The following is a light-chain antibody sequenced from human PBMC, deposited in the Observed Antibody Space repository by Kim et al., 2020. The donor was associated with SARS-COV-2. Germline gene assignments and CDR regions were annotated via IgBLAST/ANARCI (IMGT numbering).Light chain of an antibody. J-gene: IGLJ2*01. V-gene: IGLV3-21*04. Sequence: SYELTQPPSVSVAPGKTASIACGGNNIGSKSVHWYQQKPGQAPVLVIYYDSDRPSGIPERFSGSNSGNTATLTISRVGAGDEADYYCQVWDSSSDHVVFGGGTQLTFL. CDR1: NIGSKS. CDR2: YDS. CDR3: QVWDSSSDHVV.